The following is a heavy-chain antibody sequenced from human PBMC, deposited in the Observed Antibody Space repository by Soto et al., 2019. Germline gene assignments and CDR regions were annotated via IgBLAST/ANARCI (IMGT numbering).Heavy chain of an antibody. CDR3: ARAMAAEGGIVVVPAAMHYYYGMDV. J-gene: IGHJ6*02. D-gene: IGHD2-2*01. CDR1: GGTFSSYA. CDR2: IIPIFGTA. Sequence: QVQLVQSGAEVKKPGSSVKVSCKASGGTFSSYAISWVRQAPGQGLEWMGGIIPIFGTANYAQKFQGRVTITADESTSTAYMELSSLRSEDTAVYYCARAMAAEGGIVVVPAAMHYYYGMDVWGQGTTVTVSS. V-gene: IGHV1-69*01.